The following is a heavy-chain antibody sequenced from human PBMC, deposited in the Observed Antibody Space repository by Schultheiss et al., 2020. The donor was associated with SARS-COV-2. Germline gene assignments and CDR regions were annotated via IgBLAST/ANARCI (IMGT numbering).Heavy chain of an antibody. CDR1: GYSISSGYY. CDR3: ARDPHQETYFYDSSGYHQTVYYFDY. J-gene: IGHJ4*02. CDR2: IYHSGGT. D-gene: IGHD3-22*01. V-gene: IGHV4-38-2*02. Sequence: SETLSLTCAVSGYSISSGYYWGWFRQPPGKGLEWIGSIYHSGGTYYNPSLNSRVTISVDTSTNQFSLKLSSVTAADTAVYYCARDPHQETYFYDSSGYHQTVYYFDYWGQGTLVTVSS.